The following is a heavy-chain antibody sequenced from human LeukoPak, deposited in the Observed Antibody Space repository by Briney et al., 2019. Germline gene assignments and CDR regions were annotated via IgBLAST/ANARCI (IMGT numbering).Heavy chain of an antibody. D-gene: IGHD2/OR15-2a*01. CDR2: ISGDGGVT. CDR3: AKGNNSLSYNFDY. Sequence: GGSLRLSCAASGFSFRDFSMHWVRQVPGKGLEWVSLISGDGGVTHYADSWRGRFAISRDNDKSSLFLQMNSLRVEDTAFYYCAKGNNSLSYNFDYWGQGTLVTVSS. CDR1: GFSFRDFS. J-gene: IGHJ4*02. V-gene: IGHV3-43*02.